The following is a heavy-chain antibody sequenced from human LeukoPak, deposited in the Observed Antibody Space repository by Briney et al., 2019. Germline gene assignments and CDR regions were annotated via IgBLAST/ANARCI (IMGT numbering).Heavy chain of an antibody. V-gene: IGHV1-46*01. CDR3: ARIRDGYNDAYDV. CDR2: INPGGDNT. CDR1: GYTFTNYY. D-gene: IGHD5-24*01. Sequence: ASVKVSCKASGYTFTNYYIHWVRQAPGQGLEWMGLINPGGDNTDYAQNFQGRVSMTRDTSTSTVYMWLSSLRSVDTAVYYCARIRDGYNDAYDVWGQGTMVTVSS. J-gene: IGHJ3*01.